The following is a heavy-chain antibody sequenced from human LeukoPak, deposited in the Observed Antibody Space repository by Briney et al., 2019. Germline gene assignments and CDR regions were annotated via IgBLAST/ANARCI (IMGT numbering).Heavy chain of an antibody. D-gene: IGHD4-11*01. J-gene: IGHJ4*02. V-gene: IGHV3-21*01. Sequence: GGSLRLSCAASGFTFSSYSMNWARQAPGKGLEWVSSISSSSSYIYYADSVKGRFTISRDNAKNSLYLQMNSLRAEDTAVYYCARDRGRTTVTYFDYWGQGTLVTVSS. CDR2: ISSSSSYI. CDR3: ARDRGRTTVTYFDY. CDR1: GFTFSSYS.